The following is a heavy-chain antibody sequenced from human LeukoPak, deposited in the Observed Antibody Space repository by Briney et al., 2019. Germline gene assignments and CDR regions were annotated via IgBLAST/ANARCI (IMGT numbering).Heavy chain of an antibody. CDR1: GFSFSSYW. Sequence: GGSLRLSCEGSGFSFSSYWLTWVRQLPGKGPEWVANIRQDESERYFADSVKGRFTISRDNAKKSVYLHMSSLRAEDTALYYCARLSAYYYGSYFYYYMDVWGKGTTVTVSS. CDR3: ARLSAYYYGSYFYYYMDV. J-gene: IGHJ6*03. CDR2: IRQDESER. D-gene: IGHD3-10*01. V-gene: IGHV3-7*01.